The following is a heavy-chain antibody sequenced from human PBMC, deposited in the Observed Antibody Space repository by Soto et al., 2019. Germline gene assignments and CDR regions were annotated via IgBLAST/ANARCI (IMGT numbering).Heavy chain of an antibody. CDR1: GFTFSSYG. V-gene: IGHV3-33*01. CDR2: IWYDGSNK. J-gene: IGHJ5*02. D-gene: IGHD2-2*01. CDR3: ARDWSSEYQLPLWFDP. Sequence: GGSLRLSCAASGFTFSSYGMHWVRQAPGKGLEWVAVIWYDGSNKYYADSVKGRFTISRDNSKNTLYLQMNSLRAEDTAVYYCARDWSSEYQLPLWFDPWGQGTLVTVSS.